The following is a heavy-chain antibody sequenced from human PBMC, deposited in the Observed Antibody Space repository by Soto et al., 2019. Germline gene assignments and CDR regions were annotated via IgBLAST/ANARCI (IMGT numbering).Heavy chain of an antibody. CDR3: ARGYYYDSSGYFDAFDI. CDR2: IIPILGTA. Sequence: ASVKVSCKASGGTFSSYTISWVRQAPGQGLEWMGRIIPILGTANYAQKFQGRVTITADESTSTAYMELSSLRSEDTAVYYCARGYYYDSSGYFDAFDIWGQGTMVTVSS. D-gene: IGHD3-22*01. V-gene: IGHV1-69*08. CDR1: GGTFSSYT. J-gene: IGHJ3*02.